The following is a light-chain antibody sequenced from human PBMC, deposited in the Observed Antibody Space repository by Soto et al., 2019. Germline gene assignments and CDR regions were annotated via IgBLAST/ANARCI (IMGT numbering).Light chain of an antibody. CDR3: ETWDSNSLV. CDR2: LERSGNY. J-gene: IGLJ3*02. CDR1: SGHSDYI. V-gene: IGLV4-60*02. Sequence: QLVLTQSSSASASLGSSVTFTCTLSSGHSDYIIAWHQQQPGKAPRYLMNLERSGNYNRGSGVPDRVSGSGSGADRYLTSSNLRFEDEAYYYCETWDSNSLVFGGGTKLTVL.